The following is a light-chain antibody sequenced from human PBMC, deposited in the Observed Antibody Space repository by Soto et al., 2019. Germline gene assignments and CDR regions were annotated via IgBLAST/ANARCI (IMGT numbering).Light chain of an antibody. CDR3: QQRTNWPRSFT. CDR2: DTS. J-gene: IGKJ3*01. CDR1: QSVSSY. V-gene: IGKV3-11*01. Sequence: EIVLTQSPATLSLSPGERATLSCRASQSVSSYLAWYQQKPGQAPRLLIYDTSKRATGIPARFSGSGSGTAFTLPISSLEPEDFAVYYCQQRTNWPRSFTFGPGTKVHIK.